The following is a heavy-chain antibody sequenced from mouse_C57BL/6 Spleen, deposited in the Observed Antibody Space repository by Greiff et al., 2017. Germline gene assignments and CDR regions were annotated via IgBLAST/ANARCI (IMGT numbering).Heavy chain of an antibody. V-gene: IGHV1-50*01. D-gene: IGHD4-1*01. Sequence: VQLQQPGAELVKPGASVKLSCTASGFTFTSYWMQWVKQRPGQGLEWIGEIDPSDSYTNYNQKFKGKATLTVDTSSSTAYMQLSSLTSEDSAVYYFARGWNWDPFDYWGQGTTLTVSS. CDR2: IDPSDSYT. J-gene: IGHJ2*01. CDR1: GFTFTSYW. CDR3: ARGWNWDPFDY.